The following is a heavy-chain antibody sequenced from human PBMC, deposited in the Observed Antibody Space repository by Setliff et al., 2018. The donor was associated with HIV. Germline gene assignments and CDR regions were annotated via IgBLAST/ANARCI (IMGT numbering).Heavy chain of an antibody. CDR1: GYSISSGYY. D-gene: IGHD3-3*01. CDR2: IYHSGST. CDR3: ARPLTVSYNFWGDAFAI. V-gene: IGHV4-38-2*01. J-gene: IGHJ3*02. Sequence: SETLSLTCAVSGYSISSGYYWGWIRQPPGKGLEWIGSIYHSGSTYYSPSLKSRVTISVDTSKNQFSLKLTSVTAADTAVYYCARPLTVSYNFWGDAFAIWGQGTMVTVSS.